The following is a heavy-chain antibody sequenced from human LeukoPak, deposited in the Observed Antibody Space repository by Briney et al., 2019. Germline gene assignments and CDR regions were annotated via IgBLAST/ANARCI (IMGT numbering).Heavy chain of an antibody. V-gene: IGHV4-39*02. CDR3: ARGSELNYFTS. D-gene: IGHD1-14*01. CDR2: IYYTGTT. CDR1: GGSISSSSSY. J-gene: IGHJ4*02. Sequence: KPSETLSLTCTVSGGSISSSSSYRGWIRQPPGNGLEWIGRIYYTGTTDYTPSLKSRVVISEDTSKNHFSLNLSSVTAADAAVYYCARGSELNYFTSWGQGILVTVSP.